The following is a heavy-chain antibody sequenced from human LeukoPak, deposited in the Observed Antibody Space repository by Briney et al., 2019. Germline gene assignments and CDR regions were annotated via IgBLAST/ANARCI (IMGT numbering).Heavy chain of an antibody. Sequence: ASVKVSCTASGYTFSNYGISWVRQAPGLGLEWMGWTSYNGNTNYAQKFQDRVTMTTDTSTTISYMELRSLESDDTAVYYCAKHSGSGWKALGYWGQGTLVTVSS. V-gene: IGHV1-18*04. CDR3: AKHSGSGWKALGY. CDR1: GYTFSNYG. D-gene: IGHD6-19*01. J-gene: IGHJ4*02. CDR2: TSYNGNT.